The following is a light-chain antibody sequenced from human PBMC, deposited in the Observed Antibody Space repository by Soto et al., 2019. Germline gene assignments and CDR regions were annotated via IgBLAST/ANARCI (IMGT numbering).Light chain of an antibody. CDR2: STS. V-gene: IGKV3-20*01. Sequence: EIVLTQSPGTLSLSPGERATLSCRARQSVSSSYLAWYQQKPGQAPRLLIYSTSSRAAGIPDRFSGSGSGTDFTLTISRLEPEDFAVYYCQQYGSSLRTFGQGTKVEIK. J-gene: IGKJ1*01. CDR3: QQYGSSLRT. CDR1: QSVSSSY.